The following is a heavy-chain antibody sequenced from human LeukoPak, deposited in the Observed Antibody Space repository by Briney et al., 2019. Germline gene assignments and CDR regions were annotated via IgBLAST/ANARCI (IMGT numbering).Heavy chain of an antibody. J-gene: IGHJ4*02. Sequence: GGSLRLSCAASGFSFSDYAMSWVRQAPARGPEWVSSIRGGGETFYADSVKGRFTIFRDNSRNTVFLQLNRLRAEDTAVYYCANLYGGKDEKWGQGTLVTVSS. D-gene: IGHD4-23*01. CDR1: GFSFSDYA. CDR3: ANLYGGKDEK. V-gene: IGHV3-23*01. CDR2: IRGGGET.